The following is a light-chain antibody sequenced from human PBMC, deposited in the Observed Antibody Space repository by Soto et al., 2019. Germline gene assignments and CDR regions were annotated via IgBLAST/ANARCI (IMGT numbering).Light chain of an antibody. Sequence: DIQMTQSPSSLSASVGDRVTITCRASQSIRSYLNWYQQKPGRVPKLLIYAASSLQSGVPSRFSGNGSGTDFTLTISSLQPEDFATYFCQQSYFSPLTFGGGTKVDIK. CDR1: QSIRSY. J-gene: IGKJ4*01. CDR2: AAS. V-gene: IGKV1-39*01. CDR3: QQSYFSPLT.